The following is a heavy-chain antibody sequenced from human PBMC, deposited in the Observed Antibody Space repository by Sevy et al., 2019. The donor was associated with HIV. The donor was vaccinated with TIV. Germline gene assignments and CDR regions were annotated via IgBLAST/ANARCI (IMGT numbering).Heavy chain of an antibody. D-gene: IGHD4-17*01. CDR3: ARDRRNYGGQYFDY. CDR2: ISSGTTYT. V-gene: IGHV3-11*06. Sequence: GGCLRLSCAASGFTFSDYYMSWIRQAPGKGLEWISFISSGTTYTKYADSVRGRFTISRDNSKNSLFLQMNSLRGDDTAIYYCARDRRNYGGQYFDYWGQGTLVTVSS. J-gene: IGHJ4*02. CDR1: GFTFSDYY.